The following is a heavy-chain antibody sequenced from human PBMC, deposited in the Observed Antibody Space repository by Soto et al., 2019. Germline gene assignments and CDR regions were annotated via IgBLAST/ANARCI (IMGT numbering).Heavy chain of an antibody. V-gene: IGHV4-39*01. D-gene: IGHD3-9*01. J-gene: IGHJ3*02. CDR3: ARVPKYYDIWTGSLARAFDI. CDR1: GGSISSSSYY. CDR2: IYYSGST. Sequence: SETLSLTCTVSGGSISSSSYYWGWIRQPPGKGLEWIGSIYYSGSTYYNPSLKSRVTISVDTSKNQFSLKLSSVTAADTAVYYCARVPKYYDIWTGSLARAFDIWGQGTMVTVSS.